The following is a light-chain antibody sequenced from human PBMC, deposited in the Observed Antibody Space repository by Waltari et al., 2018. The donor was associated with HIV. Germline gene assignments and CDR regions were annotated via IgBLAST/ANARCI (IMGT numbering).Light chain of an antibody. CDR1: SSDIGAYNR. Sequence: QSALTQPPSVSGSLGQSVTISSTGTSSDIGAYNRVSWYQQSPGTAPKLRIYEVTHRPSGVPVRCSGSKSGNTASLTISGLQADDEADYYCSSYTTRSTWVFGGGTKLTVL. V-gene: IGLV2-18*02. CDR3: SSYTTRSTWV. CDR2: EVT. J-gene: IGLJ3*02.